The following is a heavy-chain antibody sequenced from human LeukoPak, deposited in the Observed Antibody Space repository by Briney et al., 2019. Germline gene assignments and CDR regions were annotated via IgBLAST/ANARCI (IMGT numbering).Heavy chain of an antibody. V-gene: IGHV4-59*01. CDR1: DGSINSYY. CDR2: IYYSGST. CDR3: ARAPGGNAGNFQH. J-gene: IGHJ1*01. Sequence: SETLSLTCSVSDGSINSYYWNWIRQPPGKGLEWIGYIYYSGSTNYNPSLKSRVTISVDTSKNHFSLKLSSVTAADTAVYYCARAPGGNAGNFQHWGQGTLVTVSS. D-gene: IGHD4-23*01.